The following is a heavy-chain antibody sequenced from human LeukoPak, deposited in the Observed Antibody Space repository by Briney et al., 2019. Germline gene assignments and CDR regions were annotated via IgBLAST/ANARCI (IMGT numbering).Heavy chain of an antibody. V-gene: IGHV5-51*01. CDR3: ARAHRKILPLNYNYYNMDV. J-gene: IGHJ6*03. CDR1: GYSFSKHW. D-gene: IGHD3-3*01. CDR2: IYPGDSDT. Sequence: GESLKISCKGSGYSFSKHWIGWVRQMPGKGLEWMGIIYPGDSDTRYSPSFQGQVTISADKSINTAYLQWSSLKASDTAMYYCARAHRKILPLNYNYYNMDVWATGTTVTVSS.